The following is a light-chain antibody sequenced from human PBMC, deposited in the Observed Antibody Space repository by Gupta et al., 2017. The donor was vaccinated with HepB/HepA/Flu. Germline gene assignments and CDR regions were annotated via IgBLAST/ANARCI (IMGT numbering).Light chain of an antibody. CDR3: QQRSNWPPRLT. V-gene: IGKV3-11*01. CDR2: DAS. Sequence: EIVFTQSPATLSLSPGERATLSCRASQSVNDLAWYLQKPGQAPRLLIYDASNRATGIPARFSGSGSGTDFTLTISSLEPEDFAVYYCQQRSNWPPRLTFGGGTKVEIK. J-gene: IGKJ4*01. CDR1: QSVND.